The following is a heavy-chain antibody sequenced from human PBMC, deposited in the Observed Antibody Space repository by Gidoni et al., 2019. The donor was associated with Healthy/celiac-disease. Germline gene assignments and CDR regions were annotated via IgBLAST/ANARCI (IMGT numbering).Heavy chain of an antibody. V-gene: IGHV3-33*01. D-gene: IGHD5-12*01. CDR3: ARGGYSGYKFDY. J-gene: IGHJ4*02. CDR1: GFTFSSYG. Sequence: QVQLVESGGGVVQPGRSLRLSCAASGFTFSSYGMHWVRQAPGKGLEWVAVIWYDGSNKYYADSVKGRFTISRDNSKNTLYLQMNSLRAEDTAVYYCARGGYSGYKFDYWGQGTLVTVSS. CDR2: IWYDGSNK.